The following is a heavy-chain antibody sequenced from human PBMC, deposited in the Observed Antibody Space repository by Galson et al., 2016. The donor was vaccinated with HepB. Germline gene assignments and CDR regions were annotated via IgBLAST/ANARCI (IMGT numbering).Heavy chain of an antibody. CDR1: GFIFSDYT. D-gene: IGHD2-2*01. V-gene: IGHV3-21*01. CDR3: ARDSRMKRYCTSTSCYALDY. J-gene: IGHJ4*02. CDR2: ISGTSTYI. Sequence: SLRLSCATSGFIFSDYTIDWVRQAPGKGLEWVSSISGTSTYIHYADSVRGRFTISRDNAKNSLYLQMNSLRAEDTAVYYCARDSRMKRYCTSTSCYALDYWGQGTLVTVSS.